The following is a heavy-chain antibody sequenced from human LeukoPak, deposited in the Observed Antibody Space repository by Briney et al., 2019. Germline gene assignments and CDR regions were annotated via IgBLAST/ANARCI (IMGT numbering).Heavy chain of an antibody. Sequence: SLRLSCTASGFTFGDYAMSWVRQAPGKGLEWGGFIRSKAYGGTTEYSASVKGRFTISRDDSKRLAYLQLNSLNTEDTAVYYCTRDLYQLPFYYSYYMDVWGKGTTVTVSS. CDR1: GFTFGDYA. CDR3: TRDLYQLPFYYSYYMDV. CDR2: IRSKAYGGTT. D-gene: IGHD2-2*01. J-gene: IGHJ6*03. V-gene: IGHV3-49*04.